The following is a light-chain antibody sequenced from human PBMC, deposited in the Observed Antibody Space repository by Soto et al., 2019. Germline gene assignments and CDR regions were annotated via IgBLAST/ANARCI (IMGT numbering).Light chain of an antibody. J-gene: IGKJ1*01. CDR2: KAS. V-gene: IGKV1-5*03. CDR1: QSISSW. Sequence: DIQMTQSPSTLSASVGDRVTITCRASQSISSWLAWYQQKPGKAPKLLINKASSLESGVPSRFSGSGSGTEFTLTISSLQPDDFATYYCQQYNSYSRWTFGQGTKVDIK. CDR3: QQYNSYSRWT.